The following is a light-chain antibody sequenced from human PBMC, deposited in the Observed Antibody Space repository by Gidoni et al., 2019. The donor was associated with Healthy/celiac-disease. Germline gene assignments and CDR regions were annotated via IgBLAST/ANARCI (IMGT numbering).Light chain of an antibody. Sequence: QSALTQPASVSGSPGQSITISCTGTSSDVGGYNYVSWYQQYPGKAPKFMIYDVSNRPSGVSNRFSGSKSGNTASLTISGLQAEDEADYYCSSYTRSSTHVVFGGGTKLTVL. CDR2: DVS. CDR1: SSDVGGYNY. V-gene: IGLV2-14*01. J-gene: IGLJ2*01. CDR3: SSYTRSSTHVV.